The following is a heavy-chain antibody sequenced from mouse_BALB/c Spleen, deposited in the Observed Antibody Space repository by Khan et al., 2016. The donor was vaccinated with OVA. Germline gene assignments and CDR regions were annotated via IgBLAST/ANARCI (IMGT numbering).Heavy chain of an antibody. V-gene: IGHV5-15*02. CDR2: ISSVAYSI. J-gene: IGHJ3*01. Sequence: LVESGGGLVQPGGSRKLSCAASGFTFIDYGMAWVRQTPGKGPEWIAFISSVAYSIYYADTVTGRFTISRENAKNTLYLEMSSLRSDDTAMYYCARGGFAYWGQGTLVTVSA. CDR1: GFTFIDYG. CDR3: ARGGFAY.